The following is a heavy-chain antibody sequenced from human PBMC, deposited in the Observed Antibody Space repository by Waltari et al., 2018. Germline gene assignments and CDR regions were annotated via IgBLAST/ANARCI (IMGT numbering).Heavy chain of an antibody. CDR1: GGSIIGFY. D-gene: IGHD2-21*02. V-gene: IGHV4-59*01. J-gene: IGHJ5*02. CDR3: ARGGGGDWEWFDP. Sequence: QVQLQESGPSLLKPSETLSLICTVSGGSIIGFYWSWVRQPPGKGLDWIGYIYYTGSTNFNPSLKSRVTMSVDTSKNQFSLKRSSVTAADTAFYYCARGGGGDWEWFDPWGQGTRVTVSS. CDR2: IYYTGST.